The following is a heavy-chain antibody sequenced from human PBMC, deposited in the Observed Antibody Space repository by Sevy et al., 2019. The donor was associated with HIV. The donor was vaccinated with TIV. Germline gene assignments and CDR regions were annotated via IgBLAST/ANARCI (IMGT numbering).Heavy chain of an antibody. V-gene: IGHV1-46*01. D-gene: IGHD2-21*02. CDR1: GYTFTSYY. CDR2: INPSGGST. CDR3: AREGSYCAGDCLNFDY. Sequence: ASVKVSCKASGYTFTSYYMHWVRQAPGQGLEWMGIINPSGGSTSYAQKFQGRVTMTRDTSTSTVYMELSSLRSEDTAVYYCAREGSYCAGDCLNFDYWGQGTLVTVSS. J-gene: IGHJ4*02.